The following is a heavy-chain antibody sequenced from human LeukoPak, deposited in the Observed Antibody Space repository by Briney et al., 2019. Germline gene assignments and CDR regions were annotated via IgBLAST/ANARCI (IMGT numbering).Heavy chain of an antibody. Sequence: SETLSLTCTVSGGSISSSSYYWGWIRQPPGKGLEWIGSIYYSGSTYYNPSLKSRVTISVDTSKNQFSLKLSSVTAADTAVYYCARGGIAAAAPNWFDPWGQGTLVTVSS. CDR1: GGSISSSSYY. V-gene: IGHV4-39*01. D-gene: IGHD6-13*01. CDR3: ARGGIAAAAPNWFDP. J-gene: IGHJ5*02. CDR2: IYYSGST.